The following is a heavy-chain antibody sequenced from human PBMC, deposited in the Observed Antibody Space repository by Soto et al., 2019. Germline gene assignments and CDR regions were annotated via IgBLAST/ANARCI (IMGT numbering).Heavy chain of an antibody. V-gene: IGHV4-30-4*01. Sequence: SETLSLTCTVSGGSISDDDYYWNWIRQSPGKGLEWIGHIYYNGNTYYNPSLKSRLTMSLDTSQNQFSLHLTSVIAADSALYFCARATTVTSSFFFYGLDIWGQGTTVT. D-gene: IGHD4-17*01. CDR2: IYYNGNT. J-gene: IGHJ6*02. CDR1: GGSISDDDYY. CDR3: ARATTVTSSFFFYGLDI.